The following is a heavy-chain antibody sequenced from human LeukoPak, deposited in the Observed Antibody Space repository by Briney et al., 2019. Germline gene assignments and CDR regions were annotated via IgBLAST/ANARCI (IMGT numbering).Heavy chain of an antibody. CDR1: GYTFTGYY. V-gene: IGHV1-2*02. CDR2: INPNSGGT. D-gene: IGHD6-19*01. CDR3: ARDEGQWLGGYYYGMDV. Sequence: VASVKVSCKASGYTFTGYYMPWVRQAPGQGLEWMGWINPNSGGTNYAQKFQGRVTMTRDTSISTAYMELSRLRADDTAVYYCARDEGQWLGGYYYGMDVWGQGTTVTVSS. J-gene: IGHJ6*02.